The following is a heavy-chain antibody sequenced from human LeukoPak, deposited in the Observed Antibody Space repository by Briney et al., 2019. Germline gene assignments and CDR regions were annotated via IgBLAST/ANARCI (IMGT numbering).Heavy chain of an antibody. J-gene: IGHJ4*02. CDR2: IIPIFGTA. CDR1: GGTFSSYA. V-gene: IGHV1-69*13. D-gene: IGHD3-22*01. Sequence: SVKVSCKASGGTFSSYAISWVRQAPGQGLEWMGGIIPIFGTANYAQKFQGRVTITADESTSTAYMELSSLRSEDTAVYYCARDPRYSGYYGYFDYWGQGTLVTVSS. CDR3: ARDPRYSGYYGYFDY.